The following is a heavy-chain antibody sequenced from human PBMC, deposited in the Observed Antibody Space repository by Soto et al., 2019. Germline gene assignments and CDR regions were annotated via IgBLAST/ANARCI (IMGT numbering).Heavy chain of an antibody. CDR1: GGSVSSGSDD. V-gene: IGHV4-61*01. CDR3: ARGLQLWTLDY. CDR2: IYYRGST. Sequence: XXTLSLPCTVSGGSVSSGSDDWSFIRQPPGKGLEWIGYIYYRGSTNYNPSLKSRVTISLDASKNQFSLKLSYVTAADTAVYYCARGLQLWTLDYWGQGTLVTVSS. D-gene: IGHD5-18*01. J-gene: IGHJ4*02.